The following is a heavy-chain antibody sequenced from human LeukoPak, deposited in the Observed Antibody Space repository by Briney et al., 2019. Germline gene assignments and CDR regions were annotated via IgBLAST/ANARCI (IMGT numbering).Heavy chain of an antibody. V-gene: IGHV1-46*01. CDR1: GYTFTSYY. J-gene: IGHJ6*03. D-gene: IGHD2-2*02. CDR2: INPSGGST. CDR3: VSKSARYCSSTSCYTDYYYYMDV. Sequence: ASVKASCKASGYTFTSYYIHWVRQAPGQGLEWMGIINPSGGSTSYAQKFQGRVTMTRDMSTSTVYMELSSLRSEDTAVYYCVSKSARYCSSTSCYTDYYYYMDVWGKGTTVTVSS.